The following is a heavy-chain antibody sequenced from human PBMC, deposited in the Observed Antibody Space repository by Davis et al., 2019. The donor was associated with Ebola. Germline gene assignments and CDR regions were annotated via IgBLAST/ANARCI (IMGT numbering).Heavy chain of an antibody. V-gene: IGHV1-69*13. CDR1: GYTFTTYD. CDR2: IIPIFGTA. D-gene: IGHD4-17*01. J-gene: IGHJ4*02. Sequence: AASVKVSCKTSGYTFTTYDINWVRQAPGQGLEWMGGIIPIFGTANYAQKFQGRVTITADESTSTAYMELSSLRSEDTAVYYCARDGGDYANYYFDYWGQGTLVTVSS. CDR3: ARDGGDYANYYFDY.